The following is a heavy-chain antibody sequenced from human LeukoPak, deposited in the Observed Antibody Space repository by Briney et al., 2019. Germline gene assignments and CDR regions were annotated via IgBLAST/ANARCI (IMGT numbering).Heavy chain of an antibody. V-gene: IGHV3-7*01. J-gene: IGHJ6*03. CDR2: IKQDGGEK. D-gene: IGHD3-3*01. CDR1: GFTFSSYS. CDR3: ARVPRVSTIFYYMDV. Sequence: GGSLRLSCAASGFTFSSYSMNWVRQAPGKGLEWVANIKQDGGEKYYVDSVKGQFTISRDNAKNSLYLQMNSLRAEDTAVYYCARVPRVSTIFYYMDVWGKGTTVTVSS.